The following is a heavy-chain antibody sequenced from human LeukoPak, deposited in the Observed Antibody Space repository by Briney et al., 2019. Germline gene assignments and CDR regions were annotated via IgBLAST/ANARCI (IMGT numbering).Heavy chain of an antibody. J-gene: IGHJ4*02. D-gene: IGHD5-12*01. CDR2: IIPIFGTV. V-gene: IGHV1-69*06. Sequence: ASVKVSCKASGGTFSSYAISWVRQAPGQGLEWMGGIIPIFGTVNYAQKFQGRVTITADKSTSTAYMELRSLRSDDTAVYYCARGVLDNVDIVATIVYYFDYWGQGTLVTVSS. CDR3: ARGVLDNVDIVATIVYYFDY. CDR1: GGTFSSYA.